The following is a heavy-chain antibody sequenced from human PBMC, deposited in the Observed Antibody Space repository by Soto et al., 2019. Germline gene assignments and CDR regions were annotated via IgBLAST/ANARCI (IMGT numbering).Heavy chain of an antibody. CDR3: AKLYSSSWYYFDY. D-gene: IGHD6-13*01. CDR2: ISGSGGST. V-gene: IGHV3-23*01. Sequence: XXSLRLACAASGFTFSSYAMRWVRQAPGKGLEWVSAISGSGGSTYYADSVKGRFTISRDNSKNTLYLQMNSLRAEDTAVYYCAKLYSSSWYYFDYWGQGTLVTVSS. CDR1: GFTFSSYA. J-gene: IGHJ4*02.